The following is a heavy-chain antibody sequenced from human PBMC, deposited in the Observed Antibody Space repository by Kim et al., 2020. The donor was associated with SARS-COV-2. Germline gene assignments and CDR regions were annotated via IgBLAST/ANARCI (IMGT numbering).Heavy chain of an antibody. J-gene: IGHJ4*02. CDR2: ISWNSGSI. V-gene: IGHV3-9*01. CDR1: GFTFDDYA. Sequence: GGSLRLSCAASGFTFDDYAMHWVRQAPGKGLEWVSGISWNSGSIGYADSVKGRFTISRDNAKNSLYLQMNSLRAEDTALYYCAKDLGTSPKRGLRLGYWGQGTLVTVSS. D-gene: IGHD5-12*01. CDR3: AKDLGTSPKRGLRLGY.